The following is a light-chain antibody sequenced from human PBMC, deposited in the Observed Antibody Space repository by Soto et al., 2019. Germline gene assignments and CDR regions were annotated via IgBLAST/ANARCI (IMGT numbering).Light chain of an antibody. J-gene: IGKJ3*01. Sequence: EIVLTQSPGTLSLSPGERATLSCRASQSVSSSYLAWYQQKPGQAPRLLIYGASSRATGIPDRFSGSGSGTDFTLTISRLETEDLAVYYCQRYGSSLFTFGPGTKVDIK. V-gene: IGKV3-20*01. CDR2: GAS. CDR1: QSVSSSY. CDR3: QRYGSSLFT.